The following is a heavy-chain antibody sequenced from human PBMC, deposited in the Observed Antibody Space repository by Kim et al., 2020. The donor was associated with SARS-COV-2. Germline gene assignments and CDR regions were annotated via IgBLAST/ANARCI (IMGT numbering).Heavy chain of an antibody. D-gene: IGHD2-21*01. CDR3: AKGGEEDDAFDI. V-gene: IGHV3-23*01. J-gene: IGHJ3*02. Sequence: YSADAVKGRFTISRDNSKNTLYLQMNSLRAEDTAVYYCAKGGEEDDAFDIWGQGTMVTVSS.